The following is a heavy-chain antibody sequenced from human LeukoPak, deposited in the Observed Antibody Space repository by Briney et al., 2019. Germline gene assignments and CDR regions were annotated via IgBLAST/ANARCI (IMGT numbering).Heavy chain of an antibody. V-gene: IGHV1-46*01. CDR2: INPSGGST. CDR1: GYTFTSYY. Sequence: ASVKVSCKASGYTFTSYYMHWVRQAPGQGLEWMGIINPSGGSTSYAQKFQGRVTMTRDTSTSTVYMELSSLRSEDTAVYYCATRGYSSGWYTRRYYYYGMDVWGQGTTVTVPS. J-gene: IGHJ6*02. D-gene: IGHD6-19*01. CDR3: ATRGYSSGWYTRRYYYYGMDV.